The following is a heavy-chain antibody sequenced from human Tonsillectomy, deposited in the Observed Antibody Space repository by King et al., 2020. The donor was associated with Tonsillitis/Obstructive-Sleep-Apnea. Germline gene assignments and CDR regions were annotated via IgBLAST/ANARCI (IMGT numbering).Heavy chain of an antibody. CDR3: AQRTLYCSSTSCYGGRWFDP. Sequence: TLKESGPTLVKPTQTLTLTCTFSGFSLSTSGVGVGWIRQPPGKALEWLALIYWDDDKRYSPSLKSRLTITKDTSKNQVVLTMTNMDPVDTATYYCAQRTLYCSSTSCYGGRWFDPWGQGTLVTVSS. D-gene: IGHD2-2*01. CDR2: IYWDDDK. J-gene: IGHJ5*02. V-gene: IGHV2-5*02. CDR1: GFSLSTSGVG.